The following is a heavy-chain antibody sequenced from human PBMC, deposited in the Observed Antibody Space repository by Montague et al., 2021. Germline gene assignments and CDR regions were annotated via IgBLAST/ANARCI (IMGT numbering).Heavy chain of an antibody. V-gene: IGHV4-59*08. CDR2: MFYGGAT. J-gene: IGHJ5*02. Sequence: SETLSLTCTVSSGSIFHAHWSWVRRPPGKGLEWLGSMFYGGATSNNPSLKSRVTMSIDTSTNQFSLKLSFVTAADTAGYYCAKQDYFVSGTSYKGFDPWGQGILVTVSS. CDR3: AKQDYFVSGTSYKGFDP. CDR1: SGSIFHAH. D-gene: IGHD3-10*01.